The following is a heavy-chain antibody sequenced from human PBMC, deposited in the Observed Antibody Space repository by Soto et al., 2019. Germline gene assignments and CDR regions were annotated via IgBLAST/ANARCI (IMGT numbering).Heavy chain of an antibody. CDR2: IYYRGSS. CDR3: ARGLSSGYYEFDC. Sequence: SETLSLTCTVSGGSVTVGNYYWSWIRQQPGKGLEWIGYIYYRGSSYYNPSLKSRVSISVDTSKNQFSLKLNSVTAADTAVYYCARGLSSGYYEFDCWGQGPLATAS. V-gene: IGHV4-31*03. D-gene: IGHD3-22*01. J-gene: IGHJ4*02. CDR1: GGSVTVGNYY.